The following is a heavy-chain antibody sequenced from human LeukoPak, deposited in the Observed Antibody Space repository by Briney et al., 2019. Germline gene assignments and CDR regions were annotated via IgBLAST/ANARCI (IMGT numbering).Heavy chain of an antibody. Sequence: GASVTVPCMASGYTFTSYGISWVRQAPGQGLEWMGWISAYNGNTNYAQKLQGRVSMTTDTSTSTAYMELRSLGSDDTAVYYCARLYYDSSGYYQPDLDYWGQGTLVSVS. CDR2: ISAYNGNT. CDR1: GYTFTSYG. J-gene: IGHJ4*02. D-gene: IGHD3-22*01. CDR3: ARLYYDSSGYYQPDLDY. V-gene: IGHV1-18*01.